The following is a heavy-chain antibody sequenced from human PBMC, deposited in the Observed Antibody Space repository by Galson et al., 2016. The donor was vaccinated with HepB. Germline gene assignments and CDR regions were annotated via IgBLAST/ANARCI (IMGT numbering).Heavy chain of an antibody. CDR2: SKSKNDGGAI. J-gene: IGHJ4*02. CDR3: ATLGFCGTTTCNF. D-gene: IGHD2-2*01. Sequence: SLRLSCAVSGFTFNNAWMNWVRQAPGKGLEWVGRSKSKNDGGAIDYAPPVEGRFTISRDDSRNSVYLQMDSLRADDTAVYFCATLGFCGTTTCNFWGQGTLVTVSS. CDR1: GFTFNNAW. V-gene: IGHV3-15*07.